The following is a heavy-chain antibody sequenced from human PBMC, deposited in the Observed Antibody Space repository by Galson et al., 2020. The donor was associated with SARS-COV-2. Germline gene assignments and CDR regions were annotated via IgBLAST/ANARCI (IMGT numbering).Heavy chain of an antibody. V-gene: IGHV4-38-2*01. CDR1: GYSISTTNY. CDR2: IYPSGST. D-gene: IGHD3-22*01. CDR3: ARQGVNMIVLVTVPGWFFDL. Sequence: SETLSLTCAVSGYSISTTNYWGWVRQPPGKGQEWIGSIYPSGSTYYNPPLKSRFTTSVDTSRTQFSLRLDSVTAADTALYYCARQGVNMIVLVTVPGWFFDLWGRGILVTVSS. J-gene: IGHJ2*01.